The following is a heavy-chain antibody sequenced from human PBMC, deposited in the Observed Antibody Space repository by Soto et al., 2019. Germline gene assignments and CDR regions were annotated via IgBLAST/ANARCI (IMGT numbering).Heavy chain of an antibody. V-gene: IGHV3-53*01. D-gene: IGHD2-15*01. CDR1: GFTVSSNY. CDR3: ARIGSWNYYYGMDV. CDR2: IYSGGST. Sequence: PGGPLSLSCAASGFTVSSNYMSWVRQAPGKGLEWVSVIYSGGSTYYADSVKGRFTISRDNSKNTLYLQMNSLRAEDTAVYYCARIGSWNYYYGMDVWGQGTTVTVSS. J-gene: IGHJ6*02.